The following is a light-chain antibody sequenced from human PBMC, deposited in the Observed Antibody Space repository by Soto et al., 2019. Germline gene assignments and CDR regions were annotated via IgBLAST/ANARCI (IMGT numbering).Light chain of an antibody. V-gene: IGLV2-14*03. CDR1: SSDIGAYNY. CDR3: ISYSSTITRV. J-gene: IGLJ1*01. CDR2: DVS. Sequence: QSALTQPDSVSGSPGQSITISCIGTSSDIGAYNYASWYQQHPGKAPKLIIYDVSNRPSGVSNRFSGSKSGYTASLTISGLQAEDEADYYCISYSSTITRVFGTGTKLTVL.